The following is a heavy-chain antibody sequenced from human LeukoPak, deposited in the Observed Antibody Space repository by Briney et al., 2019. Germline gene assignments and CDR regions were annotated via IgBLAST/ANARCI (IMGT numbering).Heavy chain of an antibody. J-gene: IGHJ6*03. CDR2: IIPIFCTA. CDR1: GGTFSSYA. V-gene: IGHV1-69*13. Sequence: SVKVSCKASGGTFSSYAISWVRQAPGQGLEWMGGIIPIFCTANYAQKFQGRVTITADESTSTAYMELSSLRSEDTAVYYCARDPGIAVAGTYYYYYMDVWGKGTTVTVPS. CDR3: ARDPGIAVAGTYYYYYMDV. D-gene: IGHD6-19*01.